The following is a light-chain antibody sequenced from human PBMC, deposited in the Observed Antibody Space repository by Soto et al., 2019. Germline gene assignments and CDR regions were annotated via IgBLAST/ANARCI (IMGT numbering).Light chain of an antibody. CDR3: QQYNNWPRAT. J-gene: IGKJ4*01. CDR1: QSVSSN. CDR2: RTS. Sequence: EIVLTQSPGILSLSPGERATLSCRASQSVSSNLAWYQQKPGQAPRLLMFRTSSRATGFPARFSGSGSGTEFNLTISSLQSEDFGVYYCQQYNNWPRATFGGGTKVDI. V-gene: IGKV3-15*01.